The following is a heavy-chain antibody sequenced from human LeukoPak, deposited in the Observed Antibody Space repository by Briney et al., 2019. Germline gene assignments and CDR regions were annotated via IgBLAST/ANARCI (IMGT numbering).Heavy chain of an antibody. D-gene: IGHD2-21*01. CDR3: AKDLNRGLPDY. CDR2: VSYDGSK. Sequence: PGRSLRLSCAASGFTFSSYGMHWVRQAPGKGLEWVAVVSYDGSKYYADSVKGRFTISRDNSKTTLYLQMSSLRAEDTAVYYCAKDLNRGLPDYWGQGTLVTVSS. J-gene: IGHJ4*02. CDR1: GFTFSSYG. V-gene: IGHV3-30*18.